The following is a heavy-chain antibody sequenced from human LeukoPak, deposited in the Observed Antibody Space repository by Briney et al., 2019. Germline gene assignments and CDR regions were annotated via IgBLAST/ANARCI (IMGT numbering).Heavy chain of an antibody. V-gene: IGHV3-23*01. J-gene: IGHJ4*02. D-gene: IGHD3-22*01. Sequence: GGSLRLSCAASGFSFSTYAMSWVRQAPGKGLEWVSVISDSGDSTYYPDSVKGRFTISRDNSKNTLYLQMNSLRAEDTAVYYCARYYDSSGYYGRHDSWGQGTLVTVSS. CDR1: GFSFSTYA. CDR2: ISDSGDST. CDR3: ARYYDSSGYYGRHDS.